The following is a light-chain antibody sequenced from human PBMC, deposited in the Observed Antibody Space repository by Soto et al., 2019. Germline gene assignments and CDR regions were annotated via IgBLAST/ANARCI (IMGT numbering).Light chain of an antibody. CDR1: QSVSSNY. J-gene: IGKJ1*01. CDR2: TAS. Sequence: EIVLTQSPGTLSLSPGERATLSCRASQSVSSNYLAWYQQKPGQAPRLLIYTASGRATGIPDRFSGSGSGTDFTRTISRVEPEDVAAYYCQQYGTSPWTFGQGTKVEIK. V-gene: IGKV3-20*01. CDR3: QQYGTSPWT.